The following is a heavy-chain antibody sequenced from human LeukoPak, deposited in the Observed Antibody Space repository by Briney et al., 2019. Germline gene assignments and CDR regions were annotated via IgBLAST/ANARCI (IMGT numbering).Heavy chain of an antibody. D-gene: IGHD6-19*01. J-gene: IGHJ4*02. CDR2: IYYSGST. Sequence: SETLSLTCTVSGGSINSSSYYWGWIRQPPGKGLEWIGSIYYSGSTYYNPSLKSRVTISVDTSRNQFSLNLSSVTAADTAVYYCATPRSTYSSGWYQFDYWGQGTLVTVSS. V-gene: IGHV4-39*07. CDR3: ATPRSTYSSGWYQFDY. CDR1: GGSINSSSYY.